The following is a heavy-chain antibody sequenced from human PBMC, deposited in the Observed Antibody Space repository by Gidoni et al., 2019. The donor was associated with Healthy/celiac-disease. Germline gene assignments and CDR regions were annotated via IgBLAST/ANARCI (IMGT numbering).Heavy chain of an antibody. CDR3: ARGGGPPWRGYDFWSGYYTRGAFDI. J-gene: IGHJ3*02. V-gene: IGHV4-34*01. CDR1: GGSFSGYY. CDR2: INHSGST. D-gene: IGHD3-3*01. Sequence: QVQLQQWGAGLLKPSETLSLTCAVYGGSFSGYYWSWIRQPPGQGLEGIGEINHSGSTNYNPSLKSRVTISVDTSKNQFSLKLSSVTAADTAVYYCARGGGPPWRGYDFWSGYYTRGAFDIWGQGTMVTVSS.